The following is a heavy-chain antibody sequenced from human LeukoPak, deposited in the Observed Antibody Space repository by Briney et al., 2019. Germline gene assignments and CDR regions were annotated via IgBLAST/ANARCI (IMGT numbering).Heavy chain of an antibody. Sequence: PGGSLRLSCAASGFTFSSYWMSWVRQAPGKGLEWVANIKQDGSEKYYVDSVKGRFTISRDNAKNSLYLQMNSLRAEDTAVYYCAREWEYRSSTSCYPTFDYWGQGTLVTVSS. CDR2: IKQDGSEK. J-gene: IGHJ4*02. CDR3: AREWEYRSSTSCYPTFDY. CDR1: GFTFSSYW. D-gene: IGHD2-2*01. V-gene: IGHV3-7*01.